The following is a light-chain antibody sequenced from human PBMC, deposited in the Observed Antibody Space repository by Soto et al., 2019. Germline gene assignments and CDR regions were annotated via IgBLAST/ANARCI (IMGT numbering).Light chain of an antibody. CDR1: SSDVGAYNH. Sequence: QSALTQPASVSGSPGQSITISCTGTSSDVGAYNHVSWYQQHPGTAPKLMIYEVSDRPSGVSNRFSGSKSGNTASLTISGLQAEDEADYYCSSYTISTTVIFGGGTQLTVL. CDR3: SSYTISTTVI. J-gene: IGLJ2*01. V-gene: IGLV2-14*01. CDR2: EVS.